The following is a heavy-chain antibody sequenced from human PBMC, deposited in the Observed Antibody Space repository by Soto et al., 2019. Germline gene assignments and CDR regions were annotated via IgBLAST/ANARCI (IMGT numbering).Heavy chain of an antibody. J-gene: IGHJ4*02. Sequence: LRLSCAASGFTFSDSYMSWIRQAPGKGLEWVSYISSRSSTIFYADSVKGRFTISRDNVKNSLYLQMNSLRAEDTAVYYCASGYHIFDYWGLGTLVTVSS. V-gene: IGHV3-11*01. D-gene: IGHD3-22*01. CDR1: GFTFSDSY. CDR3: ASGYHIFDY. CDR2: ISSRSSTI.